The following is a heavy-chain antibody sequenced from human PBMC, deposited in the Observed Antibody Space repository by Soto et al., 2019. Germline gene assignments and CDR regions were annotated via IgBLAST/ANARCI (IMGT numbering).Heavy chain of an antibody. CDR3: ARWGYYEPAY. CDR1: GGSVSTGSCY. CDR2: IYYSGST. Sequence: SETLSLTCTVSGGSVSTGSCYWSWIRQPPGKGLEWIGYIYYSGSTNYNPSLKSRVTISVDTSKNQLSLKLRSVTAADTAVYYCARWGYYEPAYRGQGTMVIVSS. V-gene: IGHV4-61*01. D-gene: IGHD3-3*01. J-gene: IGHJ1*01.